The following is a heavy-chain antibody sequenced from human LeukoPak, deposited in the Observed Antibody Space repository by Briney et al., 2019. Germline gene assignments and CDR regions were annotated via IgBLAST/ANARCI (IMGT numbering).Heavy chain of an antibody. Sequence: GGSLSLSCAASGFTVSSNYMSWVRQAPGKGLEWVSVIYSGGSTYYADSVKGRFTISRDNSKNTLYLQMNSLRAEDTAVYYCARGKNGYGEIIDYWGQGTLVTVSS. CDR2: IYSGGST. D-gene: IGHD4-17*01. CDR1: GFTVSSNY. J-gene: IGHJ4*02. CDR3: ARGKNGYGEIIDY. V-gene: IGHV3-53*01.